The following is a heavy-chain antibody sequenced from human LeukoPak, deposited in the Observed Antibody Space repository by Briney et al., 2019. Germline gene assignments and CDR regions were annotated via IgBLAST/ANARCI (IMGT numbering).Heavy chain of an antibody. CDR2: INHSGST. J-gene: IGHJ4*02. V-gene: IGHV4-34*01. D-gene: IGHD3-22*01. CDR1: GGSFSGYY. CDR3: ARTYYYGSSDNWRRKTYYFDY. Sequence: SETLSLTCAVYGGSFSGYYWSWIRQPPGKGLEWIGEINHSGSTNYNPSLKSRVTISVDTSKNQFSLKLSSVTAADTAVYYCARTYYYGSSDNWRRKTYYFDYWGQGTLVTVSS.